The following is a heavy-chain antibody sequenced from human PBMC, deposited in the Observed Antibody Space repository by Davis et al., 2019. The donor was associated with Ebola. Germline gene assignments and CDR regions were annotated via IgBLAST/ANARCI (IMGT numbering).Heavy chain of an antibody. CDR3: AKSGGYGDYYYYGMDV. V-gene: IGHV4-59*08. D-gene: IGHD4-17*01. CDR2: TFYTGGT. J-gene: IGHJ6*02. Sequence: SETLSLTCTVSGGSIKPFYWSWIRQSPEKGLEWIGYTFYTGGTYYNPSLKSRVTISVDTSKNQFSLKLNSVTAADTAVYYCAKSGGYGDYYYYGMDVWGQGTTVTVSS. CDR1: GGSIKPFY.